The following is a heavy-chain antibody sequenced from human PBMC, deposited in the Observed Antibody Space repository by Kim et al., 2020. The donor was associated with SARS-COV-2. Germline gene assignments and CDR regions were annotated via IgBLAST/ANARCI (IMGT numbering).Heavy chain of an antibody. V-gene: IGHV3-48*03. D-gene: IGHD6-25*01. CDR3: ARIARHRRAASDY. CDR1: GFTFSFYE. J-gene: IGHJ4*02. CDR2: ISESGTTI. Sequence: GGSLRLSCAASGFTFSFYEMIWVRQAPGKGLEWVSYISESGTTIYYVDSVKGRFTISRDSAENSLYLQMNSLRAEDVAVYYCARIARHRRAASDYWGQGT.